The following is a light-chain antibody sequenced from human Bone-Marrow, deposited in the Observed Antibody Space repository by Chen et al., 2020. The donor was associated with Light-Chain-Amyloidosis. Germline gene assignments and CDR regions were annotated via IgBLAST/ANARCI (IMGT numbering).Light chain of an antibody. J-gene: IGLJ1*01. CDR3: SSYTITNTLV. CDR1: SSDVGGDNH. CDR2: EVT. V-gene: IGLV2-14*01. Sequence: QSALTQPASVSGSPGPSITISCTGTSSDVGGDNHVSWYQQHPDKAPKLMIYEVTNRPSWVPERFSGSKSDNTASLTISGLQTEDEADYFCSSYTITNTLVFGSGTRVTVL.